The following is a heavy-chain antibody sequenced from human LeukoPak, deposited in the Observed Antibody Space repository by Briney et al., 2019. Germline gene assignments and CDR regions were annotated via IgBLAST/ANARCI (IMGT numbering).Heavy chain of an antibody. J-gene: IGHJ3*02. CDR3: TTEYRHSSGWYGAFDI. V-gene: IGHV3-15*01. Sequence: GGSLRLSCAASGFTLSNAWMSWVRQAPGKGLEWVGRIKRKPDGGATDYAAPVKGRFTIFRDDSKNTLYLQMNSLETEDTAVYYCTTEYRHSSGWYGAFDIWGQGTMVTVSS. CDR2: IKRKPDGGAT. CDR1: GFTLSNAW. D-gene: IGHD6-19*01.